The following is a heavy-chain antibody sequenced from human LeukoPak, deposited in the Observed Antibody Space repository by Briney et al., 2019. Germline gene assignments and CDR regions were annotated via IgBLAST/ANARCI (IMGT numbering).Heavy chain of an antibody. D-gene: IGHD6-19*01. V-gene: IGHV1-2*02. CDR1: GYTFTGYY. CDR3: AAYSSGWQGDAFDI. CDR2: INLNSGGT. J-gene: IGHJ3*02. Sequence: ASVKVSCKASGYTFTGYYMHWVRQAPGQGLEWMGWINLNSGGTNYAQKFQGRVTMTRDTSISTAYMELSRLRSDDTAVYYCAAYSSGWQGDAFDIWGQGTMVTVSS.